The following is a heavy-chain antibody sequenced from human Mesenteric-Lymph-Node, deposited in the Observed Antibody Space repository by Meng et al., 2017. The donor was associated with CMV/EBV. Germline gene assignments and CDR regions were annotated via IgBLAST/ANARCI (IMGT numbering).Heavy chain of an antibody. CDR2: IYSGGST. D-gene: IGHD3-3*01. V-gene: IGHV3-53*01. CDR1: GFTVSSNY. CDR3: ARDQMYYDFWSGYYTPYYYYGMDV. Sequence: GESLKISCAASGFTVSSNYMSWVRQAPGKGLEWVSVIYSGGSTYYADSVKVRFTISRDNSKNTLYLQMNSLRAEDTAVYYCARDQMYYDFWSGYYTPYYYYGMDVWGQGTTVTVSS. J-gene: IGHJ6*02.